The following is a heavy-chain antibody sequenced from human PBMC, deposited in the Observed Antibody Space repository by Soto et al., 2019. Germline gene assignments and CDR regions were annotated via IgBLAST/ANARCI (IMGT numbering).Heavy chain of an antibody. Sequence: QVQLVQSGAEVKKPGSSVKVSCKASGGTFSSYAISWVRQAPGQGLEWMGGIIPIFGTANYAQKFQGRVTITADESTSTDYMELSSLRSEDTAVYYWARSLQRAAGWKYLSYWGQGTLVTVSS. CDR1: GGTFSSYA. J-gene: IGHJ4*02. V-gene: IGHV1-69*01. D-gene: IGHD6-13*01. CDR3: ARSLQRAAGWKYLSY. CDR2: IIPIFGTA.